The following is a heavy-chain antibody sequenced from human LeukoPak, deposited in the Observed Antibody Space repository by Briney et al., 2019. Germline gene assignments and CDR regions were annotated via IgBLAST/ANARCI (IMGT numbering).Heavy chain of an antibody. CDR3: ARAPCSSSWYGWDY. CDR2: INPNSGGT. J-gene: IGHJ4*02. D-gene: IGHD6-13*01. Sequence: ASVKVSCEASGYTFTGYYMHWVRQAPGQGLEWMGWINPNSGGTNYAQKFQGRVTMTRDTSISTAYMELSRLRSDDTAVYYCARAPCSSSWYGWDYWGQGTLVTVSS. CDR1: GYTFTGYY. V-gene: IGHV1-2*02.